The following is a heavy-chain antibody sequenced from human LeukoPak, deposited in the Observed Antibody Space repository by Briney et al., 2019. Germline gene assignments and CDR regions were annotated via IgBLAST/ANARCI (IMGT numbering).Heavy chain of an antibody. CDR1: GYSFTTYW. D-gene: IGHD3-10*01. CDR2: IYPGDSDT. J-gene: IGHJ4*02. Sequence: GESLKISCKGSGYSFTTYWIGWVRQMPGKGLEWMGIIYPGDSDTRYSPSFQGQVTISADKSISTAYLQWSSLKASDTATYYCARRATMVRGIINPSDYWGQGTLVTVSS. CDR3: ARRATMVRGIINPSDY. V-gene: IGHV5-51*01.